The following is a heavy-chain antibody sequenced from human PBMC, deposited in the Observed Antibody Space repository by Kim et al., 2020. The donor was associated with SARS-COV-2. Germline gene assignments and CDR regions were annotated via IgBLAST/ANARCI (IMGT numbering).Heavy chain of an antibody. CDR2: IYYSGST. CDR3: ARDGRRGVGAEQNGMDV. CDR1: GGSISSGGYY. J-gene: IGHJ6*02. V-gene: IGHV4-31*03. Sequence: SETLSLTCTVSGGSISSGGYYWSWIRQHPGKGLEWIGYIYYSGSTYYNPSLESRVTISVDTSKNQFSLKLSSVTAADTAVYYCARDGRRGVGAEQNGMDVWGQGTTVTVSS. D-gene: IGHD1-26*01.